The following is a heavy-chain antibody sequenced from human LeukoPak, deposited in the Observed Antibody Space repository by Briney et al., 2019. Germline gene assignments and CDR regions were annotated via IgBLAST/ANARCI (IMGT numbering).Heavy chain of an antibody. J-gene: IGHJ5*02. CDR3: APRGDIEHSYGYGKWFDP. Sequence: SETLSLTCAVDGGSFSTYYWSWIRQPPGKGLEWIGEINYSGSTNYNASLKSRVTISIDTSKNQFSLRLSSVTAADTAVYYCAPRGDIEHSYGYGKWFDPWGQGTRVTVSS. D-gene: IGHD5-18*01. CDR2: INYSGST. V-gene: IGHV4-34*01. CDR1: GGSFSTYY.